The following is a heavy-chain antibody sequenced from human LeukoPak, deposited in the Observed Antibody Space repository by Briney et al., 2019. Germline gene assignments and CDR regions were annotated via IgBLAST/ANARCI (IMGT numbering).Heavy chain of an antibody. D-gene: IGHD2-15*01. J-gene: IGHJ4*02. CDR3: ARGRVVAGAFDY. CDR1: GFTFSSYN. Sequence: PGGSLRLSCAASGFTFSSYNMNWVRQAPGKGLEWVSSISSSSSYIYYADSVKGRFTISRDNAKNSLYLQMNSLRVEDAAVYYCARGRVVAGAFDYWGQGTLVTVSS. V-gene: IGHV3-21*01. CDR2: ISSSSSYI.